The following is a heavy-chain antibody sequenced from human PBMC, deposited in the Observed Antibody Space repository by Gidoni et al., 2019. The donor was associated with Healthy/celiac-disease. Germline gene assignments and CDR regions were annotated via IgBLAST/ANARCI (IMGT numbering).Heavy chain of an antibody. CDR1: GGPISRRSYH. V-gene: IGHV4-39*01. J-gene: IGHJ5*01. CDR3: ARARALWFGELFGVGWFDP. Sequence: QLQLQESGPGLVKPSETLPLTRTVSGGPISRRSYHWGWLRQPPGKGLEWIGSIYYSGSTYYNPSLKSRVTISVDTSKNQFSLKLSSVTAADTAVYYCARARALWFGELFGVGWFDPWGQGTLVTVSS. CDR2: IYYSGST. D-gene: IGHD3-10*01.